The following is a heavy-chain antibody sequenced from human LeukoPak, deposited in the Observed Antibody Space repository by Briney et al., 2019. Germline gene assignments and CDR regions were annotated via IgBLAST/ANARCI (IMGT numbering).Heavy chain of an antibody. Sequence: GGSLRLSCAASGFTFSSYGMHWVRQAPGKGLDWVAFIHHDGSNKYYADSVKGRFTISRDNSKNSVYLQLNSLRPEDTAMYYCVSMVRGIGYWGQGTLVTVSS. D-gene: IGHD3-10*01. J-gene: IGHJ4*02. CDR1: GFTFSSYG. CDR3: VSMVRGIGY. CDR2: IHHDGSNK. V-gene: IGHV3-30*02.